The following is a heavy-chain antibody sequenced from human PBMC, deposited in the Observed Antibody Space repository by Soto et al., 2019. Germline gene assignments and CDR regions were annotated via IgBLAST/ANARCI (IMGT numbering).Heavy chain of an antibody. CDR1: AATFRRSA. J-gene: IGHJ6*02. CDR3: ARDGGVVLWSGPDYHYPMDV. D-gene: IGHD3-3*01. CDR2: IIPIFGTA. Sequence: VRGYRKASAATFRRSAFSLVRQALGQGNEWMGGIIPIFGTANYAQKFQGRVTITADESTSTAYMELSSLRSEDTAVYYCARDGGVVLWSGPDYHYPMDVWGRGPSVT. V-gene: IGHV1-69*13.